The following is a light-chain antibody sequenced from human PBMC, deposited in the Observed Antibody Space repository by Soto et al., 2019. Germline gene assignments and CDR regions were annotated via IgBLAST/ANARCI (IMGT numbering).Light chain of an antibody. V-gene: IGKV3-15*01. CDR1: QSISSN. CDR3: QQYYKLHRT. J-gene: IGKJ1*01. CDR2: GAS. Sequence: IVMTQSPATLSVVPGERATLSCRASQSISSNLTWYQQKPGQAPRLLTYGASTRATGIPARFSGSGSGTEFPLTISSLQHEDFAVHYCQQYYKLHRTFGPGSQVDIX.